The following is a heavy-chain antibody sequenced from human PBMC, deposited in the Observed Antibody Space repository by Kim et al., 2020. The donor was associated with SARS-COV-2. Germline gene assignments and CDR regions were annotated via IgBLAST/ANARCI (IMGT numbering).Heavy chain of an antibody. CDR2: ISSNGGST. CDR1: GFTFSSYA. V-gene: IGHV3-64D*06. J-gene: IGHJ4*02. Sequence: GGSLRLSCSASGFTFSSYAMHWVRQAPGKGLEYVSAISSNGGSTYYADSVKGRFTISRDNSKNTLYLQMSSLRAEDTAVYYCVKAYHYYDIPGEGLDYWGQGTLVTVSS. CDR3: VKAYHYYDIPGEGLDY. D-gene: IGHD3-22*01.